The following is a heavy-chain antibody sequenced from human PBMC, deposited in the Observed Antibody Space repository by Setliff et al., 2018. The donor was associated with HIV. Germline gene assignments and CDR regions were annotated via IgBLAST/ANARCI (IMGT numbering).Heavy chain of an antibody. CDR2: ISGSGGKT. CDR1: GFTFSNYG. D-gene: IGHD3-22*01. J-gene: IGHJ4*02. Sequence: GGSLRLSCAASGFTFSNYGMSWVRQAPGKGLEWVSAISGSGGKTYYADSVKGRFTISRDNSKNTLYLQMNSLRAEDTAIYYCAKGTYSYDSSGPDYWGQGTLVTVSS. V-gene: IGHV3-23*01. CDR3: AKGTYSYDSSGPDY.